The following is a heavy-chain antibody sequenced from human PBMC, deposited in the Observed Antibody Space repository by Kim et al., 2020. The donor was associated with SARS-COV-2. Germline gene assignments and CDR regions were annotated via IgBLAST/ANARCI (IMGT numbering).Heavy chain of an antibody. D-gene: IGHD3-22*01. V-gene: IGHV3-30-3*01. CDR2: ISYDGSNK. J-gene: IGHJ4*02. CDR1: GFTFSSYA. Sequence: GGSLRLSCAASGFTFSSYAMHWVRQAPGKGLEWVAVISYDGSNKYYADSVKGRFTISRDNSKNTLYLQMNSLRAEDTAVYYCARDPIRRNYYDSSGYYADWGQGTLVTVSS. CDR3: ARDPIRRNYYDSSGYYAD.